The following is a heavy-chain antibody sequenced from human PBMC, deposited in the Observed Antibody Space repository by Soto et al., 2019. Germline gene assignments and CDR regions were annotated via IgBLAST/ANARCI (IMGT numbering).Heavy chain of an antibody. J-gene: IGHJ5*02. CDR2: IWYDGSNK. CDR3: ARARDIAAAGTRHWFDP. CDR1: GFTFSSYG. V-gene: IGHV3-33*01. Sequence: PGGSLRLSCAASGFTFSSYGMHWVRQAPGKGLEWVAVIWYDGSNKYYADSVKGRFTISRDNSKNTLYLQMNSLRAEDTAVYYCARARDIAAAGTRHWFDPWGQGTLVTVSS. D-gene: IGHD6-13*01.